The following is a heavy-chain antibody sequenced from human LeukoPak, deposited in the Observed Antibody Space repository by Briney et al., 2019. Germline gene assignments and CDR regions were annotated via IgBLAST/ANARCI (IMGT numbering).Heavy chain of an antibody. CDR1: GFTFSDYS. Sequence: GGSLRLSCAASGFTFSDYSMNWVRQAPDKGLEWVAVIWYDGSNKYYGDSVKGRFTISRDNSKNTLYLQMDSLRAEDTAVYYCARDPGVRWLVGFDYWGQGTLVTVSS. CDR3: ARDPGVRWLVGFDY. V-gene: IGHV3-33*08. CDR2: IWYDGSNK. D-gene: IGHD6-19*01. J-gene: IGHJ4*02.